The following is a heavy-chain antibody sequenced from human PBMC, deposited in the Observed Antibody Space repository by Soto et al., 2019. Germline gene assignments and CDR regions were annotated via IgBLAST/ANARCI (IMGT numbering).Heavy chain of an antibody. CDR1: GGSISSYY. D-gene: IGHD3-10*01. Sequence: SETLSLTCTVSGGSISSYYWSWIRQPPGKGLEWIGYIYYSGSTNYNPSLKSRVTISVDTSKNQFSLKLSSVTAADTAVYYCARGVPYYYYGMDVWGQGTTVTVS. CDR3: ARGVPYYYYGMDV. J-gene: IGHJ6*02. CDR2: IYYSGST. V-gene: IGHV4-59*01.